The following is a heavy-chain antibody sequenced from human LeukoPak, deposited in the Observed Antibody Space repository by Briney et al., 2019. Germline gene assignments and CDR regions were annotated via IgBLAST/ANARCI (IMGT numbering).Heavy chain of an antibody. CDR2: INAYKGNT. Sequence: EASVKVSCKASGYTFTSFGISWVRQAPGQGLEWVSSINAYKGNTNYAQNLQGRVTITTDTSTSTPYMEMRSLRSEDTAVYYCERDYVTGYSSSWIMGYYYYYGMDVWGQGTTVAVSS. CDR3: ERDYVTGYSSSWIMGYYYYYGMDV. CDR1: GYTFTSFG. D-gene: IGHD6-13*01. J-gene: IGHJ6*02. V-gene: IGHV1-18*01.